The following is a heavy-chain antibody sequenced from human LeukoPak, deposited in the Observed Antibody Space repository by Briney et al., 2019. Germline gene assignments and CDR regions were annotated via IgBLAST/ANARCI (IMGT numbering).Heavy chain of an antibody. D-gene: IGHD3-10*01. CDR3: ARAPQVLYFGRPNWFDP. Sequence: SETLSLTCTVSGYSISSGYYWGWIREPPGKGLEWIGSIYHSGSTYYNPSLKSRLTISVDTSKNQFSLKLSSVTAADTAVYYCARAPQVLYFGRPNWFDPWGQGTLVTVSS. J-gene: IGHJ5*02. V-gene: IGHV4-38-2*02. CDR2: IYHSGST. CDR1: GYSISSGYY.